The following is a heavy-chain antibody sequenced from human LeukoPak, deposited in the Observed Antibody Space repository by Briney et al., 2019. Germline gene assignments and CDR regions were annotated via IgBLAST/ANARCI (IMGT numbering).Heavy chain of an antibody. CDR3: AIKGSTFDY. CDR1: GFTFSSYW. J-gene: IGHJ4*02. Sequence: GGSLRLPCAASGFTFSSYWMSWVRQAPGKGLEWVANIKQDGTEKYYVDSVKGRFTISRDNAKNSLYLQLNSLRAEDTAVYYCAIKGSTFDYWGQGTLVTVSS. CDR2: IKQDGTEK. V-gene: IGHV3-7*01.